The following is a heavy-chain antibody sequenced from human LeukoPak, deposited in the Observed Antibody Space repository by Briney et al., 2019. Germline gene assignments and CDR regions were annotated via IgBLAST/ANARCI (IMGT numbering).Heavy chain of an antibody. D-gene: IGHD3-9*01. Sequence: SETLSLTCTVSGGSISSYYWSWIRQPPGKGLEWIGYIYYSGSTNYNPSLKSRVTISVDTSKNQFSLKLSSVTAADTAVYYCARVRLLRGIRYLDYWGQGTLVTVSS. V-gene: IGHV4-59*12. CDR3: ARVRLLRGIRYLDY. J-gene: IGHJ4*02. CDR2: IYYSGST. CDR1: GGSISSYY.